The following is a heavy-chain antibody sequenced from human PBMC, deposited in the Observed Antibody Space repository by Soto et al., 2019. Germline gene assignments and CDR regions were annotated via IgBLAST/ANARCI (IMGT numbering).Heavy chain of an antibody. D-gene: IGHD5-18*01. CDR2: ISYDGSNK. Sequence: LRLSCAASGFTFSSYGMHWVRQAPGKGLEWVAVISYDGSNKYYADSVKGRFTISRDNSKNTLYLQMNSLRAEDTAVYYCAKEDTAMVNYYYGMDVWGQGTTVTVSS. CDR1: GFTFSSYG. V-gene: IGHV3-30*18. J-gene: IGHJ6*02. CDR3: AKEDTAMVNYYYGMDV.